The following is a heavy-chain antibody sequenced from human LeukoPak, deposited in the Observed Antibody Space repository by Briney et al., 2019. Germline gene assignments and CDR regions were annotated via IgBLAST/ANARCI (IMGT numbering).Heavy chain of an antibody. CDR1: GFTFSSYG. V-gene: IGHV3-23*01. D-gene: IGHD2-21*01. J-gene: IGHJ4*02. Sequence: GGSLRLSCAASGFTFSSYGMSWVRKTPGKGLEGVSATFGSGCDTYHADSVKGRFTVSRDNSRNTLYLQMNSTIVEDTAVHYCTKPPLRSCAGAFCYPFDYWGQGTLVTVSS. CDR3: TKPPLRSCAGAFCYPFDY. CDR2: TFGSGCDT.